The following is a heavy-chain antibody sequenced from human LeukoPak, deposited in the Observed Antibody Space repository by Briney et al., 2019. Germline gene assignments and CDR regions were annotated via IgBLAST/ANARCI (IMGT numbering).Heavy chain of an antibody. V-gene: IGHV4-31*03. CDR2: IYYSGST. D-gene: IGHD1-26*01. Sequence: PSETLSLTCTVSVGSISSSGYYWGWVRQHPGKGLEWIGYIYYSGSTYYNPSLQSRVSISIDKSKIQFSLKLSSVTAADTAVYYCARDPGRIVGATGGLAFDIWGQGTMVTVSS. J-gene: IGHJ3*02. CDR3: ARDPGRIVGATGGLAFDI. CDR1: VGSISSSGYY.